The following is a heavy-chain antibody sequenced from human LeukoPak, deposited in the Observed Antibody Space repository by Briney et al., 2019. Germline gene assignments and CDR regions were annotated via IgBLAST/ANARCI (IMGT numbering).Heavy chain of an antibody. J-gene: IGHJ4*02. CDR2: ISWNSGSI. Sequence: GGSLRLSCAASGFTFDDYAMHWVRQAPGKGLEWVSGISWNSGSIGYADSVKGRFTISRDNAKNSLYLQMNSLRAEDTAVYYCARLKGRDSSGPEVYWGQGTLVTVSS. D-gene: IGHD3-22*01. CDR3: ARLKGRDSSGPEVY. V-gene: IGHV3-9*01. CDR1: GFTFDDYA.